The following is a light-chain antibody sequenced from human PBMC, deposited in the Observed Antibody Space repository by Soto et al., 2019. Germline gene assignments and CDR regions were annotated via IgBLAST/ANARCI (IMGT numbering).Light chain of an antibody. V-gene: IGLV2-14*03. J-gene: IGLJ1*01. CDR1: SSDVGGSNY. Sequence: QSVLTQPASVSGSPGQSITISCTGTSSDVGGSNYASWYQQHPGKAPKLMIYDVSNRPSGVSNRFSGSKSGNTASLTISGLQAEDEADYYCGSYSSSSTLYVFGTGTKLTVL. CDR2: DVS. CDR3: GSYSSSSTLYV.